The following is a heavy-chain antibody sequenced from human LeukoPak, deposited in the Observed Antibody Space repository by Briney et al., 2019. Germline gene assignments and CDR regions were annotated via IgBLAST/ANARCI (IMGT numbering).Heavy chain of an antibody. CDR3: TTRACHAGGCSSSFYYYYGLHF. CDR2: IIPIFGTA. V-gene: IGHV1-69*13. J-gene: IGHJ6*02. CDR1: GNSISNYA. Sequence: SVKVSFKASGNSISNYAVSWVRQAPGQGFEWMGGIIPIFGTADYAQKFQGRVTITADQSTSTTYMALSSLKSEDTATYYCTTRACHAGGCSSSFYYYYGLHFWGQGTTVSVSS. D-gene: IGHD3-16*01.